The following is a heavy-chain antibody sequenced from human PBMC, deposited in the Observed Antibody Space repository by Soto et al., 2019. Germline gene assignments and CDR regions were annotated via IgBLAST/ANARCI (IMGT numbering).Heavy chain of an antibody. J-gene: IGHJ3*02. CDR3: ARVAGLRDGYAMSASDI. D-gene: IGHD5-12*01. CDR1: GGSISSYY. Sequence: PSETLSLTCTVSGGSISSYYWSWIRQPPGKGLEWIGYIYYSGSTNYNPSLKSRVTISVDTSKNQFSLKLTSVTAADTAVYYCARVAGLRDGYAMSASDIWGQGTVVTVSS. V-gene: IGHV4-59*01. CDR2: IYYSGST.